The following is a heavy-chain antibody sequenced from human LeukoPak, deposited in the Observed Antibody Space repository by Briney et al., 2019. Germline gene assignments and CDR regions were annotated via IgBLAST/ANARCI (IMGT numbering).Heavy chain of an antibody. Sequence: GASVKVSCKASGYTFTAYYLHWVRQAPGQGLEWMGWINPNNGDSKSAQKFQDRVIMTRDTSISTAYMELSRLRSDDTAVYYCAKDDVAAFATGYMDVWGKGTTVTVSS. CDR1: GYTFTAYY. J-gene: IGHJ6*03. D-gene: IGHD6-6*01. CDR2: INPNNGDS. CDR3: AKDDVAAFATGYMDV. V-gene: IGHV1-2*02.